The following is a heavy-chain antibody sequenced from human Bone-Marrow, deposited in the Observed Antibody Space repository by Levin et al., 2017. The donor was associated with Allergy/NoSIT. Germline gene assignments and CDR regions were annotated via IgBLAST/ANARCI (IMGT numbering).Heavy chain of an antibody. V-gene: IGHV1-69*13. Sequence: ASVKVSCKASGGTFSSYAISWVRQAPGQGLEWMGGIIPIFGTANYAQKFQGRVTITADESTSTAYMELSSLRSEDTAVYYCARGLEPTGYSSSWYIWGQGTLVTVSS. CDR1: GGTFSSYA. D-gene: IGHD6-13*01. J-gene: IGHJ4*02. CDR3: ARGLEPTGYSSSWYI. CDR2: IIPIFGTA.